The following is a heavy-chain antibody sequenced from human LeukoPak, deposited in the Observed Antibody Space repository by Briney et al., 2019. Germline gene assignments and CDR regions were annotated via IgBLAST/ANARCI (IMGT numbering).Heavy chain of an antibody. D-gene: IGHD3-10*01. CDR1: DDAITIGSNY. J-gene: IGHJ5*02. CDR2: VYDSGST. V-gene: IGHV4-61*02. Sequence: SETLSLTCTISDDAITIGSNYWSWIRQPAGKAMQWIGRVYDSGSTDYNVSLRSRVAISVDMSKKQFSLRLSSVTAADTAVYYCARESGELIGYQWIDPWGQGILVTVSS. CDR3: ARESGELIGYQWIDP.